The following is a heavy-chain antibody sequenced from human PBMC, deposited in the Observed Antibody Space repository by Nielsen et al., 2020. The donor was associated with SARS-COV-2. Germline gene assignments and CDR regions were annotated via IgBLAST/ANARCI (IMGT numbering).Heavy chain of an antibody. V-gene: IGHV3-23*01. Sequence: VRQAPGKGLEWVSAISGSGGSTYYADSVKGRFTISRDNSKNTLYLQMNSLRAEDTAVYYCARVPLYCSGGSCYRRDSGDFDYWGQGTLVTVSS. D-gene: IGHD2-15*01. J-gene: IGHJ4*02. CDR2: ISGSGGST. CDR3: ARVPLYCSGGSCYRRDSGDFDY.